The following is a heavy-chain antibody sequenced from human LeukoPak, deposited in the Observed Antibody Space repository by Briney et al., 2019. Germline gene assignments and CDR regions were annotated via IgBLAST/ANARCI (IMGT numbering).Heavy chain of an antibody. J-gene: IGHJ3*02. CDR1: GYTFTSYD. D-gene: IGHD3-22*01. CDR3: AGFFYDSSGAAFDI. CDR2: FIPIFGSP. V-gene: IGHV1-69*05. Sequence: GASVKVSFTASGYTFTSYDINWVRQATGQGLEWMGGFIPIFGSPTYAQKFQGRVTFTTHESTSTAYMELSNLRSDDTAVFYCAGFFYDSSGAAFDIWGQGTMVTVSS.